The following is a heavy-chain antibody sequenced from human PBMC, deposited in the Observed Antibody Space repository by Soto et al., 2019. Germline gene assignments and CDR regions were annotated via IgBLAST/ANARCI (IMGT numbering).Heavy chain of an antibody. D-gene: IGHD3-16*02. V-gene: IGHV5-51*01. J-gene: IGHJ3*02. CDR2: IYPGDSNT. CDR3: ASPFSSFSTFGGVIPSGAFDI. CDR1: GYSFTSYW. Sequence: GESLKISCKGSGYSFTSYWIGWVRQMPGKGLEWMGIIYPGDSNTRYSPSFQGQVTISADKSISTAYLQWSSQKASDTAMYYCASPFSSFSTFGGVIPSGAFDIWGQGTMVTVSS.